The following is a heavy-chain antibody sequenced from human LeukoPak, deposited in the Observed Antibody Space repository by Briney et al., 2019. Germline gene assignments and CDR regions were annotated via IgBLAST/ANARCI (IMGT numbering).Heavy chain of an antibody. Sequence: GGSLRLSCGASGSTFSSYWMSWVRQAPGKGLEWVATIKQDGSEKYYVDSVKGRFTISRDNAKNSLFLQMNSLRAEDTAVYYCAGGGCIAASGIDYGGREPVVPVSS. CDR3: AGGGCIAASGIDY. D-gene: IGHD6-13*01. J-gene: IGHJ4*02. CDR1: GSTFSSYW. V-gene: IGHV3-7*01. CDR2: IKQDGSEK.